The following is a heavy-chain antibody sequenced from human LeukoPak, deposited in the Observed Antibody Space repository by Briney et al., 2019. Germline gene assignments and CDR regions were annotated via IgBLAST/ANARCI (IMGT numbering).Heavy chain of an antibody. V-gene: IGHV1-46*01. J-gene: IGHJ4*02. CDR1: GYTFTSYY. D-gene: IGHD1-26*01. CDR2: INPSGGST. CDR3: ATEGATSLDY. Sequence: ASVTVSCKASGYTFTSYYKHWVRQAPGQGLEWMGIINPSGGSTSYAQKFQGRVTMTRDTSTSTVYMELSSLRSEDTAVYYCATEGATSLDYWGQGTLVTVSS.